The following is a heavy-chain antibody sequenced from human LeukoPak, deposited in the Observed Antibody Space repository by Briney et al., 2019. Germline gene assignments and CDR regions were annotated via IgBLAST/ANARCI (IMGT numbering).Heavy chain of an antibody. CDR3: ASRGAYYDILTGYPPFDY. CDR1: GFTFSSYA. J-gene: IGHJ4*02. V-gene: IGHV3-30-3*01. CDR2: ISYDGSNK. Sequence: PGRSLRLSCAASGFTFSSYAMHWVRQAPGKGLEWVAVISYDGSNKYYADSVKGRFTISRDNSKNTLYLQMNSLRAEDTAVYYCASRGAYYDILTGYPPFDYWGQGTLVTVSS. D-gene: IGHD3-9*01.